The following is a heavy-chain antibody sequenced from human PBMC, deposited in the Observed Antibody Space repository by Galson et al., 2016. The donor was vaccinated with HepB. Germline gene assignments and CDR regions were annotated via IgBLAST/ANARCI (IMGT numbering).Heavy chain of an antibody. Sequence: SLRLSCAASGFTFSDYAIHWVRQAPGKGLEWVAVISYDGSNKYLADSVKGRFTISRDSSKNTLYLQMNSLRAEDTAVYYCARDAESSSGTYYMGQYYFDYWGQGTLVTVSS. CDR2: ISYDGSNK. CDR1: GFTFSDYA. CDR3: ARDAESSSGTYYMGQYYFDY. J-gene: IGHJ4*02. D-gene: IGHD3-10*01. V-gene: IGHV3-30-3*01.